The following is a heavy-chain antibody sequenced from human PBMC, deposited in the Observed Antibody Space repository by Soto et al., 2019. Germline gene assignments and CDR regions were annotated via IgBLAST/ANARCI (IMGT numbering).Heavy chain of an antibody. V-gene: IGHV3-30-3*01. Sequence: PGGSLRLSCAASGFTFSSYAMHWVRQAPGKGLEWVAVISYDGSNKYYADSVKGRFTISRDNSKNTLYLQMNSLRAEDTAVYYCARDPRRWYYDYVWGSYRYNYFDYWGQGTLVTVSS. CDR1: GFTFSSYA. CDR3: ARDPRRWYYDYVWGSYRYNYFDY. CDR2: ISYDGSNK. J-gene: IGHJ4*02. D-gene: IGHD3-16*02.